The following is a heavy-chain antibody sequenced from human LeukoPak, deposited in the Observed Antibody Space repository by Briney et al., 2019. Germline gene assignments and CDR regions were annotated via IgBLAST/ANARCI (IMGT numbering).Heavy chain of an antibody. Sequence: GGSLRLSCATSGFTFSGSAIHWVRQASGKGLEWVGRIRSKANSYATTDAASVKGRFTISRDDSKNTAYLQMNSLRVEDTAFYYCARDLAYSRLGYWGQGMLVTVSS. CDR1: GFTFSGSA. CDR2: IRSKANSYAT. J-gene: IGHJ4*02. D-gene: IGHD5-18*01. CDR3: ARDLAYSRLGY. V-gene: IGHV3-73*01.